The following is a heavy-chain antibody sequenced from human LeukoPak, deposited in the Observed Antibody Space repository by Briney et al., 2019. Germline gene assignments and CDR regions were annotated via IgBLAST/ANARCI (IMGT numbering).Heavy chain of an antibody. CDR3: AKALGIAVAAFDY. D-gene: IGHD6-19*01. CDR2: ISGSGGST. J-gene: IGHJ4*02. V-gene: IGHV3-23*01. Sequence: GGSLRLSCAASGFTFSSYAMSWVRQAPGKGLEWVSAISGSGGSTYYADSVKGRFTISRDNSKSTLYLQMNSLRAEDTAVYYCAKALGIAVAAFDYWGQGTLVTVSS. CDR1: GFTFSSYA.